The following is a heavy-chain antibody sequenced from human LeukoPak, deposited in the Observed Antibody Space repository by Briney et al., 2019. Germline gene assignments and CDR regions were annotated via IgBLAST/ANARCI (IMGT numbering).Heavy chain of an antibody. CDR1: GSTFSSYA. CDR2: ISGSGGST. CDR3: AKEPSYDSSGYPIDY. V-gene: IGHV3-23*01. D-gene: IGHD3-22*01. Sequence: GGSLRLSCAASGSTFSSYAMSWVRQAPGKGLEWVSAISGSGGSTYYADSVKGRFTISRDNSKNTLYLQMNSLRAEDTAVYYCAKEPSYDSSGYPIDYWGQGTLVTVSS. J-gene: IGHJ4*02.